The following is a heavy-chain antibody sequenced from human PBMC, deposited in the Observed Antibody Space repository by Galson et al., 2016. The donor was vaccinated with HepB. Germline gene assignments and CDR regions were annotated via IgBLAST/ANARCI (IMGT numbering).Heavy chain of an antibody. J-gene: IGHJ4*02. CDR2: ISNTGGRT. Sequence: SLRLSCAASGFSFSRYAMSWVRQAPGKGLEWVSIISNTGGRTYYADSVKGRFTISRDNSKNTLHLQTNSLRAEDTAVYYCAKADAYSGGDCYPSFDYWGQGTLVTVSS. V-gene: IGHV3-23*01. CDR1: GFSFSRYA. CDR3: AKADAYSGGDCYPSFDY. D-gene: IGHD2-21*02.